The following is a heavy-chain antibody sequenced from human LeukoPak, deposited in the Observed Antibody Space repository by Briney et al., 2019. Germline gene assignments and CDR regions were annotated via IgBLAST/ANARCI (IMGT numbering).Heavy chain of an antibody. V-gene: IGHV3-30*18. J-gene: IGHJ4*02. CDR3: AKSGGMTAAGFGY. CDR1: GFTFSSYG. Sequence: GGSLRLSCAASGFTFSSYGMHWVRQAPGKGLEWVAVISYDGSNKYYADSVKGRFTISRDNSKNTLYLQMNSLRAEDTAVYYCAKSGGMTAAGFGYWGQGTLVTVSS. CDR2: ISYDGSNK. D-gene: IGHD6-13*01.